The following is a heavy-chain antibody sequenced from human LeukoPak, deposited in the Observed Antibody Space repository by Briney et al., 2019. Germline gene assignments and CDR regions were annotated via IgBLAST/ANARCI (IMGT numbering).Heavy chain of an antibody. CDR1: GGSISSYY. Sequence: SETLSLTCTVSGGSISSYYWSWIRQPPGKGLEWIGEINHSGSTNYNPSLKSRVTISVDTSKNQFSLKLSSVTAADTAVYYCARVKLRLGYFDYWGQGTLVTVSS. J-gene: IGHJ4*02. CDR2: INHSGST. D-gene: IGHD3-16*01. CDR3: ARVKLRLGYFDY. V-gene: IGHV4-34*01.